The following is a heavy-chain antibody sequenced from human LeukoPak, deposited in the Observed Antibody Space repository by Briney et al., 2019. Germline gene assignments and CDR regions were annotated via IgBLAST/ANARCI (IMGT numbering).Heavy chain of an antibody. V-gene: IGHV3-23*01. D-gene: IGHD3-22*01. Sequence: PGGSLRLSCAASGFTFSSYAMSWVRQAPGKGLEWVSAISGSDGSTYYADSVKGRFTISRDNSKNTLYLQMNSLRAEDTAVYYCASEGPSSGYSYGLDYWGQGTLVTVSS. CDR1: GFTFSSYA. CDR2: ISGSDGST. CDR3: ASEGPSSGYSYGLDY. J-gene: IGHJ4*02.